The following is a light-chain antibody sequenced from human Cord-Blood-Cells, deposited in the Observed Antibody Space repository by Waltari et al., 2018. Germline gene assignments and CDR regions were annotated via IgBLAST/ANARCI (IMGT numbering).Light chain of an antibody. V-gene: IGKV3-20*01. Sequence: EIVLTQPPGTLSLSPGARATLSCRASQSVSSSYLAWYQQKPGQAPRLLIYGASSRATGIPDRFSGSGSGTDFTLTISRLEPEHFAVYYCQQYGSSPYTFGQGTKLEIK. CDR3: QQYGSSPYT. CDR1: QSVSSSY. J-gene: IGKJ2*01. CDR2: GAS.